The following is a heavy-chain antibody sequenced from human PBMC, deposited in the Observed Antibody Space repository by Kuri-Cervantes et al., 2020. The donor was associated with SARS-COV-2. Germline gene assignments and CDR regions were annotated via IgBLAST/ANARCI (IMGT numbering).Heavy chain of an antibody. J-gene: IGHJ6*03. V-gene: IGHV3-30-3*01. CDR3: AREKLAGYYYYYMDV. D-gene: IGHD1-1*01. CDR1: GFTFSSYA. Sequence: GGSLRLSCAASGFTFSSYAMHWVRQAPGKGLEWVAVISYDGSNKYYADSVKGRFTISRDNSKNTLYLQMNSLRAEDTAVYYCAREKLAGYYYYYMDVWGKGTTVTDSS. CDR2: ISYDGSNK.